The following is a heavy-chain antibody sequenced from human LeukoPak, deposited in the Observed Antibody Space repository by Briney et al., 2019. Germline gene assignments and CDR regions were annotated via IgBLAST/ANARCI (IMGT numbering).Heavy chain of an antibody. J-gene: IGHJ6*02. Sequence: GGSLRLSCAASGFTFSSYAMHWVRQAPGKGLEWVAVISYDGSNKYYADSVKGRFTISRDNSKNTLYLQMNSLRAEDTAVYYCAREGQQLAPGYYGMDVWGQGTTVTVSS. CDR1: GFTFSSYA. D-gene: IGHD6-13*01. CDR2: ISYDGSNK. V-gene: IGHV3-30-3*01. CDR3: AREGQQLAPGYYGMDV.